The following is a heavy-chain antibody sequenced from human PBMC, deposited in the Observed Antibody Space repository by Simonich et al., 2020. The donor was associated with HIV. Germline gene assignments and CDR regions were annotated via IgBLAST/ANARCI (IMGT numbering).Heavy chain of an antibody. D-gene: IGHD3-16*01. Sequence: QVQLVQSGAEVKKPGASVKVSCKASGYTFTGYYMHWVRQAPGQGLEWMGRSDPTSGGTNRAQKFQGRVTMTRDTSINTAYMEVSRLRSDDTAVYYCAREDGALDAFDIWGQGTMVTVSS. CDR2: SDPTSGGT. J-gene: IGHJ3*02. CDR3: AREDGALDAFDI. V-gene: IGHV1-2*06. CDR1: GYTFTGYY.